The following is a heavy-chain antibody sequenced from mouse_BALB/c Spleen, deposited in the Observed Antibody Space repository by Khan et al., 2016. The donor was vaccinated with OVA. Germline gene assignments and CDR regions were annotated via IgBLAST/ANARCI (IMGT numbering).Heavy chain of an antibody. J-gene: IGHJ4*01. CDR2: IWGDGST. Sequence: QVQLKESGPGLVAPSQSLSITCTVSGFSLSSYGVNWVRQPPGKGLEWLGVIWGDGSTNYHSALTSRLSISKDNSKSQVFLKLNSLQSDDTATYXCAKWGDVYAMDYWGQGTSVTVSS. V-gene: IGHV2-3*01. CDR1: GFSLSSYG. CDR3: AKWGDVYAMDY.